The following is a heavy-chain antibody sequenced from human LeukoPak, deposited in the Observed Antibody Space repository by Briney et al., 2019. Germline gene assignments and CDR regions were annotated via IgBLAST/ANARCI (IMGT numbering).Heavy chain of an antibody. V-gene: IGHV3-30*02. CDR2: ILHDGSDK. CDR3: ARKKSVYRSSSSTYYYMDV. CDR1: GFTFGSYG. Sequence: GESLRLSCAASGFTFGSYGVHWVRQAPGKGLEWVAFILHDGSDKYYADSVKGRFTISRDNSKSTLYLQMNSLRAEDTAVYHCARKKSVYRSSSSTYYYMDVWGKGTTVTVSS. D-gene: IGHD6-6*01. J-gene: IGHJ6*03.